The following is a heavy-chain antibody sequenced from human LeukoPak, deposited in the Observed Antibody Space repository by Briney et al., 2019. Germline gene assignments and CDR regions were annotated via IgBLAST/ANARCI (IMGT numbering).Heavy chain of an antibody. D-gene: IGHD3-3*01. CDR2: MNPNSGNT. V-gene: IGHV1-8*01. CDR3: ARVDFGVVIGDSAHFDY. J-gene: IGHJ4*02. CDR1: GYTFTSYD. Sequence: ASVKVSCKASGYTFTSYDINWVRQATGQGLEWMGWMNPNSGNTGYAQKFQGRVTMTRNTSISTAHMELSSLRSEDTAVYYCARVDFGVVIGDSAHFDYWGQGTLVTVSS.